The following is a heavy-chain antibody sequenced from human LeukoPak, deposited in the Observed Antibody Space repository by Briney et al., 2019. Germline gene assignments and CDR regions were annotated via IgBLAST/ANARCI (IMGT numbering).Heavy chain of an antibody. Sequence: PGGSLRLSCAASGFTFSSYAMHWVRQAPGKGLEWVAVISYDGSNEYYADSVKGRFTISRDNSKNTLYLQMTSLRAEDTAVYYCASSEGYYDSSGYAHDYWGQGTLVTVSS. D-gene: IGHD3-22*01. V-gene: IGHV3-30-3*01. CDR3: ASSEGYYDSSGYAHDY. CDR1: GFTFSSYA. CDR2: ISYDGSNE. J-gene: IGHJ4*02.